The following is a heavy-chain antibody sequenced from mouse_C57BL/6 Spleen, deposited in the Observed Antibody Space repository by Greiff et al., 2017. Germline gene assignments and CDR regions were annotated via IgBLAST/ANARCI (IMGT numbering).Heavy chain of an antibody. CDR2: INPNYGTT. V-gene: IGHV1-39*01. CDR3: ERHGNYGNGFAY. CDR1: GYSFTDYN. J-gene: IGHJ3*01. D-gene: IGHD2-1*01. Sequence: EVQLVESGPELVKPGASVKISCKASGYSFTDYNMNWVKQSNGKSLEWIGVINPNYGTTSYNQKFKGKATLNVDQSSSTAYMKLNSLKSEDSAVYYCERHGNYGNGFAYWGQGTLVTVSA.